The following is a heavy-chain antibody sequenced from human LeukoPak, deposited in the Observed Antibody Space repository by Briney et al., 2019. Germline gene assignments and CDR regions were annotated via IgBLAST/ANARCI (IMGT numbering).Heavy chain of an antibody. D-gene: IGHD6-6*01. CDR1: GFSLRSYW. J-gene: IGHJ4*02. CDR2: ISGDGSMT. V-gene: IGHV3-74*01. CDR3: ARYSSSSGGASHYFDY. Sequence: PGGSLRLSCAVSGFSLRSYWMHWVRQAPGKGLVWVSRISGDGSMTNYADSVKGRFTISRDNAKNTEYLQMNSLRAEDTAVYYCARYSSSSGGASHYFDYWGQGTLVTVSS.